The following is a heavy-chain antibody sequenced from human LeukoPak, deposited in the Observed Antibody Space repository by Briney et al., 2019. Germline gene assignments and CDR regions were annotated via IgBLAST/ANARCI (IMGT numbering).Heavy chain of an antibody. CDR2: ISRDGSST. CDR1: GFTFSTSW. J-gene: IGHJ3*02. CDR3: ARDRLTNDAFDI. Sequence: GGSLRLSCAASGFTFSTSWMHWVRQAPGKGLVWVSRISRDGSSTTYADSVKGRFTVSRDNAKNTLYLQMNSLRTEDTAMYYCARDRLTNDAFDIWGQGTMVTVSS. V-gene: IGHV3-74*01. D-gene: IGHD2-8*01.